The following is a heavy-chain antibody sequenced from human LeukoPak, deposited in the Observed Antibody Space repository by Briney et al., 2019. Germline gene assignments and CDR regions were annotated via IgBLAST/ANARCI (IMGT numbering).Heavy chain of an antibody. CDR3: ARATYYYDSSGYHFNWFDP. J-gene: IGHJ5*02. CDR2: IYYSGST. D-gene: IGHD3-22*01. Sequence: PSETLSLTRTVSGGSISSYYWSWIRQPPGKGLEWIGYIYYSGSTNYNPSLKSRVTISVDTSKNQFSLKLSSVTAADTTVYYCARATYYYDSSGYHFNWFDPWGQGTLVTVSS. CDR1: GGSISSYY. V-gene: IGHV4-59*01.